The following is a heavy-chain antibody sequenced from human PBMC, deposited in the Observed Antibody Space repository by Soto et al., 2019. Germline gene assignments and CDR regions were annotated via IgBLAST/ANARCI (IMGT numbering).Heavy chain of an antibody. CDR1: GFTFRDHY. CDR2: SRNKANSYTT. D-gene: IGHD3-16*01. Sequence: PGGSLRLSCAASGFTFRDHYMAWVRQAPGKGLEWVGRSRNKANSYTTEYAASVKGRFTISRDESKNSLFLQMNSLKTEDTAVYYCVRTRGGEGDFDYWGQGTLVTVSS. V-gene: IGHV3-72*01. CDR3: VRTRGGEGDFDY. J-gene: IGHJ4*02.